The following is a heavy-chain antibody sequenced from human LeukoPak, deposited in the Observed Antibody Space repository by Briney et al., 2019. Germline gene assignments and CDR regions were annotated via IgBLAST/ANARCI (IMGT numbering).Heavy chain of an antibody. J-gene: IGHJ5*02. CDR2: ISSSSSYI. CDR3: ARGPDYGDYEALYNWFDP. D-gene: IGHD4-17*01. Sequence: PGGSLRLSCAASGFTFSSYSMNWVRQAPGKGLEWVSSISSSSSYIYYADSVKGRFTISRDNAKNSLYPQMNSLRAEDTAVYYCARGPDYGDYEALYNWFDPWGQGTLVTVSS. CDR1: GFTFSSYS. V-gene: IGHV3-21*01.